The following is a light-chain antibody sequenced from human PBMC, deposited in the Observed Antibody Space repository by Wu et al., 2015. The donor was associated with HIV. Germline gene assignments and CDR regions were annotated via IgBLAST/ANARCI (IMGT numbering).Light chain of an antibody. V-gene: IGKV1-5*03. CDR1: QSISSW. J-gene: IGKJ3*01. CDR3: QHYYSYPPA. CDR2: KAS. Sequence: DIQMTQSPSTLSASVGDRVTITCRASQSISSWLAWYQQKPGRSPKLLIYKASSLESGVPSRFSGSGSGTDFTLTISCLQSEDYATYYCQHYYSYPPAFGPGTKXDIK.